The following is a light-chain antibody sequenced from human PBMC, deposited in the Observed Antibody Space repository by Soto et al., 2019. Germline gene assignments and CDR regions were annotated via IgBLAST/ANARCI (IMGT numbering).Light chain of an antibody. CDR3: QQYGSSPLFT. CDR1: QSVSSSY. CDR2: GSS. V-gene: IGKV3-20*01. Sequence: EIVLTQSPGTLSLSPGERATLSCRASQSVSSSYLAWYQQKPGQAPRLLIYGSSSRATGIPDRFSGSGSGTDFTRTISRLEPDDFAVYYCQQYGSSPLFTFGPGNKVDIK. J-gene: IGKJ3*01.